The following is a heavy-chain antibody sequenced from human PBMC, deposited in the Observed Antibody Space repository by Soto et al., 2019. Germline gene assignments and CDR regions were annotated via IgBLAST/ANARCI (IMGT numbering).Heavy chain of an antibody. V-gene: IGHV4-4*07. Sequence: PSETLSLTCTVSGGSISSYYWSWIRQPAGKGLEWIGRIYTSGSTNYNPSLKSRVTMSVDTSKNQFSLKLSSVTAADTAVYYCARALGYYDSSGYSFDYWGQGTLVTVSS. CDR1: GGSISSYY. CDR3: ARALGYYDSSGYSFDY. D-gene: IGHD3-22*01. CDR2: IYTSGST. J-gene: IGHJ4*02.